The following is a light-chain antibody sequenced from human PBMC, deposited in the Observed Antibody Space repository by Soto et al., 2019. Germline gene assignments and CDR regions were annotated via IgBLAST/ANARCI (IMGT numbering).Light chain of an antibody. J-gene: IGLJ3*02. CDR1: SSDVGSNNF. V-gene: IGLV2-14*01. CDR2: EVT. Sequence: QSALTQPASVSGSPGKSITISCTGTSSDVGSNNFVSWFQQHPGKAPKLMIYEVTNRPSGVSYRFSGSKSGNTASLTISGLQAEDEADYYCSSFTTANTWVFGGGTKLTVL. CDR3: SSFTTANTWV.